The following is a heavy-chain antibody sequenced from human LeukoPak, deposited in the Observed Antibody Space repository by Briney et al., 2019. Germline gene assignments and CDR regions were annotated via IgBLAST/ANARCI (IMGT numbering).Heavy chain of an antibody. D-gene: IGHD4-23*01. CDR3: AKVDDYGGNSVDY. J-gene: IGHJ4*02. CDR1: GFTFSDYY. CDR2: ISSSGSTI. Sequence: PGGSLRLSCAASGFTFSDYYMSWIRQAPGKGLEWVSYISSSGSTIYYADSVKGRFTISRDNSKNTLYLQMNSLRAEDTAVYYCAKVDDYGGNSVDYWGQGTLVTVSS. V-gene: IGHV3-11*01.